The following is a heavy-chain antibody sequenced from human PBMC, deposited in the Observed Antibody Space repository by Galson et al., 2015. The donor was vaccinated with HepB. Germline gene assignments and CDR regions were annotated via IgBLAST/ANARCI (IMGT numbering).Heavy chain of an antibody. CDR2: IIPIFGTA. CDR1: GGTFSSYA. D-gene: IGHD6-13*01. V-gene: IGHV1-69*06. Sequence: SVKVSCKASGGTFSSYAISWARQAPGQGLEWMGGIIPIFGTANYAQKFQGRVTITADKSTSTAYMELSSLRSEDTAVYYCAIITKYSSSSGGDYWGQGTLVTVSS. CDR3: AIITKYSSSSGGDY. J-gene: IGHJ4*02.